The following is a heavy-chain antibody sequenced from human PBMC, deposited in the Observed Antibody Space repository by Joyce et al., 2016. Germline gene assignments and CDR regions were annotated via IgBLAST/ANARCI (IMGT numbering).Heavy chain of an antibody. Sequence: QVQLQESGPGLVKPSETLSLTCTVSGGSISSYYWTWIRQPPGKGLEWIGYIYYVGSTNYNPSLKRRVTISGDASKNQVSLKLKSVTAADTAVYYCARRTVTGNTYWFFDLWGRGALVTVSS. CDR2: IYYVGST. V-gene: IGHV4-59*08. D-gene: IGHD4-17*01. J-gene: IGHJ2*01. CDR3: ARRTVTGNTYWFFDL. CDR1: GGSISSYY.